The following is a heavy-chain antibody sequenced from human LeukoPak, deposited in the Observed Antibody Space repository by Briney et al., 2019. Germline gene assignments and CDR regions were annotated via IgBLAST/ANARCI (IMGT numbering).Heavy chain of an antibody. D-gene: IGHD3-22*01. CDR1: GFSFSSYW. V-gene: IGHV3-20*04. Sequence: GGSLRLSCAASGFSFSSYWMSWVRQTPGKGLEWVSGTNWDGGRTGYADSVKGRFTISRDNAKNSLYLQMNSLRVEDTAMYYCARASVVITPDYWGQGTLVTVSS. J-gene: IGHJ4*02. CDR3: ARASVVITPDY. CDR2: TNWDGGRT.